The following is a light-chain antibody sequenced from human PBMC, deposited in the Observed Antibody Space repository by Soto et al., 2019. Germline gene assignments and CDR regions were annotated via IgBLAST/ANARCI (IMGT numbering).Light chain of an antibody. J-gene: IGLJ1*01. CDR3: AAWDASLSACV. V-gene: IGLV1-40*01. CDR1: SSNIGAGYD. Sequence: QSVLTQPPSVSGAPGQRVTISCTGSSSNIGAGYDVHWYQQRPGTAPKLLIFGNINRPSGVPDRFSGSRSGTSASLAIVGLRSEDEAIYYCAAWDASLSACVFGNGTKVTVL. CDR2: GNI.